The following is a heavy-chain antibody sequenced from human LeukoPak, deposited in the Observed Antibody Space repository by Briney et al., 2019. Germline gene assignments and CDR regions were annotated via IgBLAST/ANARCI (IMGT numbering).Heavy chain of an antibody. Sequence: GASVKVSCKASGYTFTGYYMHWVRQAPGQGLEWMGWINPNSGGTNYAQKFQGRVTMTRDTSISTAYMELSRLRSDDTAVYYCARPFYDSSGYFLDAFDIWGQETMVTVSS. D-gene: IGHD3-22*01. CDR3: ARPFYDSSGYFLDAFDI. CDR2: INPNSGGT. J-gene: IGHJ3*02. CDR1: GYTFTGYY. V-gene: IGHV1-2*02.